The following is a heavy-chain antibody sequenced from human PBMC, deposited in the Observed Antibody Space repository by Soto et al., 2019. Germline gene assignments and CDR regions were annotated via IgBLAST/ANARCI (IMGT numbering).Heavy chain of an antibody. CDR3: ARDRITMVRGVIKHYYYYGMDV. D-gene: IGHD3-10*01. CDR2: IYYSGST. Sequence: SETLSLTCTVSGGSISSYYWSWIRQPPGKGLEWIGYIYYSGSTNYNPSLKSRVTISVDTSKNQFSLKLSSVTAADTAVYYCARDRITMVRGVIKHYYYYGMDVWGQGTTVTVS. V-gene: IGHV4-59*01. CDR1: GGSISSYY. J-gene: IGHJ6*02.